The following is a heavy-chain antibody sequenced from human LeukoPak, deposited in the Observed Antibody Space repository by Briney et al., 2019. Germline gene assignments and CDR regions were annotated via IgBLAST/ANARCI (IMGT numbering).Heavy chain of an antibody. V-gene: IGHV4-31*03. CDR3: ARSTGYSSGWHRADY. CDR1: GGSISSGDYY. Sequence: SQTLSLTCTVSGGSISSGDYYWAWIRQHPGKGLEWIGYIYYSGSTYYNPSLKSRVTISVDTSKNQFSLKLSSVTAADMAVYYCARSTGYSSGWHRADYWGQGTRVTVSS. J-gene: IGHJ4*02. CDR2: IYYSGST. D-gene: IGHD6-19*01.